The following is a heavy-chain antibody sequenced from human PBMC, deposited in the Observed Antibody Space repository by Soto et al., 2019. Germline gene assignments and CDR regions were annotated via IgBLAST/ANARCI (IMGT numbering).Heavy chain of an antibody. V-gene: IGHV1-18*01. J-gene: IGHJ4*02. CDR2: ISAYNGNT. CDR1: GYTFTSYG. Sequence: EASVKVSCKASGYTFTSYGISWVRQAPGQGLEWMGWISAYNGNTNYAQKLQGRVTMTTDTSTSTAYMELRSLRSDDTAVYYCARGGVLRYFDWFEGGYYFDYWGQGTLVTVSS. CDR3: ARGGVLRYFDWFEGGYYFDY. D-gene: IGHD3-9*01.